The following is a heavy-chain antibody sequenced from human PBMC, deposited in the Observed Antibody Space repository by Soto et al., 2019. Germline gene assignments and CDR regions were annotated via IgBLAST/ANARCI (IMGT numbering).Heavy chain of an antibody. CDR3: ARGRRGYTSTWYVD. CDR2: ISHNGST. D-gene: IGHD6-13*01. V-gene: IGHV4-34*01. Sequence: LEILSLTYAVYGGSFSGYCWTWIRQPPGKGLEWIGEISHNGSTSYNPSLKSRVTMSVDTSKNHFSLKLTSVTAADTAVYYCARGRRGYTSTWYVDWGQGTRVTGS. J-gene: IGHJ4*02. CDR1: GGSFSGYC.